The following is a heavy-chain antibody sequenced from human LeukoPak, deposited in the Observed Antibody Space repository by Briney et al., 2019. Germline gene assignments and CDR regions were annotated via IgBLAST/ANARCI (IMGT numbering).Heavy chain of an antibody. CDR2: ISSSGSTI. J-gene: IGHJ5*02. V-gene: IGHV3-48*03. D-gene: IGHD6-19*01. CDR1: RFTFSSYE. Sequence: PGGSLRLSCAASRFTFSSYEMNWVRQAPGKGLEWVSYISSSGSTIYYADSVKGRFTISRDNAKNSLYLQMNSLRAEDTAVYYCARDSGWYTWFDPWGQGTLVTVSS. CDR3: ARDSGWYTWFDP.